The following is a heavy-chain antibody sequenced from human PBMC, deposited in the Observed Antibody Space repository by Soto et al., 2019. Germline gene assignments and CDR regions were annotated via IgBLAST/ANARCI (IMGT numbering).Heavy chain of an antibody. D-gene: IGHD6-13*01. V-gene: IGHV3-48*03. CDR1: GFSFSNYE. CDR2: ISSGGDTI. CDR3: ARDRAAGGY. J-gene: IGHJ4*02. Sequence: SLRLSRAASGFSFSNYETNWVRQAPGKGLEWVAYISSGGDTIHYADSVRGRFTVSRDNARNSLSLQMNTLRVEDTALYYCARDRAAGGYWGQGTLVTVSS.